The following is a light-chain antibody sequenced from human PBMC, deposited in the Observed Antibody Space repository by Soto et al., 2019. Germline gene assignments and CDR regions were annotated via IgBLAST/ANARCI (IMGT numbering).Light chain of an antibody. J-gene: IGLJ1*01. CDR3: QSYDNSLSVYV. CDR1: SSNIGAHYD. Sequence: QSVLTQPPSVSGAPGQRVTISCTGSSSNIGAHYDVHWYQQLPGTAPKLLIYGSSNRPSGVPDRFSGSKSGTSASLAITGLQAEDEADYYCQSYDNSLSVYVFGTGTKVTVL. CDR2: GSS. V-gene: IGLV1-40*01.